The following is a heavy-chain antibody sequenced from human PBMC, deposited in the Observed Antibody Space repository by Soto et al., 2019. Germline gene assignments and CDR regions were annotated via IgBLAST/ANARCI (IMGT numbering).Heavy chain of an antibody. Sequence: QVQLVESGGGEVQPGTSLRLSCIASGFIFSNNGMHWVRQAPGKGLEWVALVSHDGRKTFYADSVKGQLTIYRDNSKNTVYLHMNNLRPEDTAVYRCARDLRQGASGATVYGMDVWGQGTTVTVSS. CDR2: VSHDGRKT. D-gene: IGHD7-27*01. J-gene: IGHJ6*02. V-gene: IGHV3-30*03. CDR3: ARDLRQGASGATVYGMDV. CDR1: GFIFSNNG.